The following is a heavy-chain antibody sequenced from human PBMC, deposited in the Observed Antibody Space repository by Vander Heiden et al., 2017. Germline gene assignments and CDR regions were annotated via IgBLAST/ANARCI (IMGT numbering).Heavy chain of an antibody. D-gene: IGHD3-9*01. CDR1: GYTFTSHD. J-gene: IGHJ3*02. CDR3: ASDHYDILTGYYTNAFDI. V-gene: IGHV1-8*01. Sequence: QVQLVQSGAEVKKPGASVKVSCTASGYTFTSHDINWVRQATGQGLEWMGWMNPNSGNTGYAQKFQGRVTMTRNTSISTAYMELSSLRSEDTAVYYCASDHYDILTGYYTNAFDIWGQGTMVTVSS. CDR2: MNPNSGNT.